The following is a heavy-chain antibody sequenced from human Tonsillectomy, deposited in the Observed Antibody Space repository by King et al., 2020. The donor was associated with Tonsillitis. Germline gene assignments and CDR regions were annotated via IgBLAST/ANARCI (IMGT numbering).Heavy chain of an antibody. CDR3: AREGVTRSFDY. V-gene: IGHV4-61*01. Sequence: QLQLQESGPGLVKPSETLSLTCTVSGGSVSIGSYYWSWIRQPPGKGLEWIGYIYYSGSTNYNPSLKSRVTISVDTSKNQFSLKLSSVTAADTAVYYCAREGVTRSFDYWGQGTLVTVSS. J-gene: IGHJ4*02. D-gene: IGHD4-23*01. CDR2: IYYSGST. CDR1: GGSVSIGSYY.